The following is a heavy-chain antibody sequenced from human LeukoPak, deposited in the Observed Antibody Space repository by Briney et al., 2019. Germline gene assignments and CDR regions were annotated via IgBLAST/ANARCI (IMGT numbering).Heavy chain of an antibody. V-gene: IGHV3-23*01. CDR2: ISGSAYTT. CDR1: GFTFNNYA. D-gene: IGHD5-12*01. J-gene: IGHJ4*02. CDR3: AKGSSAYHPYGGIFDS. Sequence: GGSLRLSCAASGFTFNNYALSWVRQAPGKGLQWVSHISGSAYTTYYADSVKGRFTVSRDNSKNTLYLQMNSLRAEDTAIYYCAKGSSAYHPYGGIFDSWGQGTVVTVSS.